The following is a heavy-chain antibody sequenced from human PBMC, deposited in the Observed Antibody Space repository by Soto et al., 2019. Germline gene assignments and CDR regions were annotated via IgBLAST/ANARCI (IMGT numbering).Heavy chain of an antibody. D-gene: IGHD4-17*01. J-gene: IGHJ4*02. Sequence: GGSLRLSCVASGFTFSTYDMNWFRQAPGKGLEWVSSINRASIYIYYADSVRGRFTISRDNAKNSLYLQMDSLRVEDTAVYYCARRTVTTYHYFDYWGQGTLVTVSS. CDR3: ARRTVTTYHYFDY. CDR1: GFTFSTYD. CDR2: INRASIYI. V-gene: IGHV3-21*01.